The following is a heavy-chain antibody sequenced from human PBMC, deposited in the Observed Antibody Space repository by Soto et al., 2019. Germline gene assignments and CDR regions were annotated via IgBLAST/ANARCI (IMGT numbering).Heavy chain of an antibody. V-gene: IGHV1-2*02. CDR1: GYTSTGFY. CDR2: ISPNNGGT. D-gene: IGHD4-17*01. Sequence: KGPCRASGYTSTGFYTHCIRQAPGQGLAWMGWISPNNGGTNYVQKFQDRVTMTRDTSITTAYMELSGLRSDDTAVYYCARDPGPYGDYSYWGQGTLVTVFS. J-gene: IGHJ4*02. CDR3: ARDPGPYGDYSY.